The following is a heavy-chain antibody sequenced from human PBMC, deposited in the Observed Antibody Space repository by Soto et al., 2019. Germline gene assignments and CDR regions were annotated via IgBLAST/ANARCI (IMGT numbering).Heavy chain of an antibody. CDR1: GGSIRSGGYY. J-gene: IGHJ4*02. D-gene: IGHD3-16*01. Sequence: QVQLQESGPRLVKPSQTLSLTCTVSGGSIRSGGYYWSWIRQHPGKGLEWIGYIYHSGSAYYNPSLKSRFTMSVDTSKNQFSLKLTSVTAADTAVYYCARGTGGILITFGGGGGVDCWGQGTLVTVSS. V-gene: IGHV4-31*03. CDR2: IYHSGSA. CDR3: ARGTGGILITFGGGGGVDC.